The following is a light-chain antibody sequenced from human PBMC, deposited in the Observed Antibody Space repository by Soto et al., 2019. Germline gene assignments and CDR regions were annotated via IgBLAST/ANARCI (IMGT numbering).Light chain of an antibody. Sequence: EIVMTQSPATLSVSPVERVTLSCRASQSVGSNLAWYQKKPGQAPRLLIYSAATRATGIPARFSGRCSGTEFTLTISRRRSEDVAVYYGQQYTQGWAFGAGTKV. V-gene: IGKV3-15*01. CDR3: QQYTQGWA. CDR2: SAA. CDR1: QSVGSN. J-gene: IGKJ4*02.